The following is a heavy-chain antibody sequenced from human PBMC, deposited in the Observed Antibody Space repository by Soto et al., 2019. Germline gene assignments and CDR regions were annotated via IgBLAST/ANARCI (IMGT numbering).Heavy chain of an antibody. CDR3: ARVNSPYDYDSSGYYFYYYYYGMDV. Sequence: SETLSLSCTVSGGSISGDYWSWIQQPPGKGRGWIGYIYYSGSTNYNPSLKSRVTISVDTSKNQFSLKLSSVTAAATAVYYCARVNSPYDYDSSGYYFYYYYYGMDVWGQGTTVTV. D-gene: IGHD3-22*01. J-gene: IGHJ6*02. CDR2: IYYSGST. CDR1: GGSISGDY. V-gene: IGHV4-59*01.